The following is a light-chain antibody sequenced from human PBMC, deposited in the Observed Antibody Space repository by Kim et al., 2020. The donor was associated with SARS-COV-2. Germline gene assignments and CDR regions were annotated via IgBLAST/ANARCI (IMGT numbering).Light chain of an antibody. CDR1: SGHSSYA. CDR3: QTWGTGIGV. Sequence: SVKLSCTLSSGHSSYAIAWHQQQPEKGPRYLMKLNSDGSHSKGDGIPDRFSGSSSGAERYLTISSLQSEDEADYYCQTWGTGIGVFGGGTKLTVL. CDR2: LNSDGSH. V-gene: IGLV4-69*02. J-gene: IGLJ3*02.